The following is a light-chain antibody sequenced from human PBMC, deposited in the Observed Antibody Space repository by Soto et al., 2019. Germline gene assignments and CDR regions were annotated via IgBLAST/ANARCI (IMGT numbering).Light chain of an antibody. Sequence: EIVLTQSPGTPSLSPVERATLSRRARQSVSSNFVAWYQEKPGQAHRLIIYGASSRATGIPDRFSGSGSGTDFTLTISRLEPEDFAVYYGRQYGRSLASAIGGGTKVDIK. V-gene: IGKV3-20*01. CDR2: GAS. CDR1: QSVSSNF. J-gene: IGKJ4*01. CDR3: RQYGRSLASA.